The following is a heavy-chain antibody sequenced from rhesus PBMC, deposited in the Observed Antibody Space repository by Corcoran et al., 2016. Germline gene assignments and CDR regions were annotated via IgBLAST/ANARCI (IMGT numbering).Heavy chain of an antibody. CDR2: INRRDDKT. V-gene: IGHV1S9*01. CDR3: TTMTTMRTLDF. Sequence: QVQLVQSGAEVKKPGASVKLSCSPSGDTFTNSYINWVRQAPGQLLEWVGWINRRDDKTGHAQKFQGRVTVTRDAATNTAYLDLSNLRSEDTAVYVCTTMTTMRTLDFWGQGVLVTVSS. CDR1: GDTFTNSY. J-gene: IGHJ4*01. D-gene: IGHD1-32*01.